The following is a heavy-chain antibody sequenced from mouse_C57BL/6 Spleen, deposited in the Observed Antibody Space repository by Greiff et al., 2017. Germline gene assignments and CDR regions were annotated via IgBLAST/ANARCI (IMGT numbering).Heavy chain of an antibody. Sequence: EVQRVESGGGLVKPGGSLKLPCAASGFTSSSYATSWVRQTPEKRLEWVATISDGGSYTYYPDNVKGRFTISRDNAKNNLYLQMSHLKSEDTAMYYCARVRDSSGFYAMDYWGQGTSVTVSS. J-gene: IGHJ4*01. CDR1: GFTSSSYA. CDR3: ARVRDSSGFYAMDY. CDR2: ISDGGSYT. V-gene: IGHV5-4*01. D-gene: IGHD3-2*02.